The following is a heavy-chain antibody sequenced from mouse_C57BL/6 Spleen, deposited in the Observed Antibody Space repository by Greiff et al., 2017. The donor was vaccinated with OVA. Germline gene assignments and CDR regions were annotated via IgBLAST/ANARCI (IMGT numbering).Heavy chain of an antibody. V-gene: IGHV2-6-1*01. J-gene: IGHJ4*01. CDR1: GFSLTSYG. Sequence: VQRVESGPGLVAPSQSLSITCTVSGFSLTSYGVHWVRQPPGKGLEWLVVICSDGSTTYNSALKSRLSISKDNTKSQVFLKMNRLQTDDTAMYYCDIQDYYYGREYGNYAMDDWGQGTSVTVSS. CDR3: DIQDYYYGREYGNYAMDD. CDR2: ICSDGST. D-gene: IGHD1-1*01.